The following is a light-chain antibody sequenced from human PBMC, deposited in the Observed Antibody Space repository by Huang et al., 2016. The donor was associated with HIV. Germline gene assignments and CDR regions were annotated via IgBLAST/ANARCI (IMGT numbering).Light chain of an antibody. CDR3: MQSLRPAT. CDR2: EVS. CDR1: QSLLHSDGRTY. V-gene: IGKV2D-29*02. J-gene: IGKJ1*01. Sequence: DIVMTQTPLSLSVTPGQPASISCKASQSLLHSDGRTYLFWYLQKPGQYPQLLFYEVSNRVSGVPDRFSGSGSGTEFTLKISRVEAEDVGIYYCMQSLRPATFGQGTKVEIK.